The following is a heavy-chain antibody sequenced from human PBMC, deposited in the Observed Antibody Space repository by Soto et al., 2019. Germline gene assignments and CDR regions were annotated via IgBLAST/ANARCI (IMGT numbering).Heavy chain of an antibody. D-gene: IGHD4-17*01. V-gene: IGHV1-18*01. CDR2: ISAYNDNT. CDR1: GYTFTSYD. CDR3: ATPSTVTTDYYCYYGMDV. Sequence: GASVKVSCKASGYTFTSYDITWVRQAPGQGLEWMGWISAYNDNTNYAQKLQGRVTMTTNTSTNKAYKEMRNLRTDDKAVNYCATPSTVTTDYYCYYGMDVWGQGTTVTVS. J-gene: IGHJ6*02.